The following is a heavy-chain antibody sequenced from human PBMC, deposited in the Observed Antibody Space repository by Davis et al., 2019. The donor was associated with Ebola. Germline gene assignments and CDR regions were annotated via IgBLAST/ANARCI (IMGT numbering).Heavy chain of an antibody. CDR3: ARVTCLGYCSSTSCCWFDP. CDR1: GFIVSTNH. CDR2: IYSGGST. Sequence: GGSLRLSCAASGFIVSTNHMSWVRQAPGKGLEWVSVIYSGGSTYYADSVKGRFTISRDNAKNSLYLQMNSLRDEDTAVYYCARVTCLGYCSSTSCCWFDPWGQGTLVTVSS. D-gene: IGHD2-2*01. V-gene: IGHV3-53*01. J-gene: IGHJ5*02.